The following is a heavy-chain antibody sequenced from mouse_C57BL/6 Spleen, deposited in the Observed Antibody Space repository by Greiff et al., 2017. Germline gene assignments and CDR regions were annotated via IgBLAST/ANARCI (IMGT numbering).Heavy chain of an antibody. V-gene: IGHV1-82*01. CDR2: IYPGDGDT. CDR3: GYDAGFAY. D-gene: IGHD2-12*01. CDR1: GYAFSSSW. J-gene: IGHJ3*01. Sequence: QVQLQQSGPELVKPGASVKISCKASGYAFSSSWMNWVKQRPGKGLEWIGRIYPGDGDTNYNGKFKGKATLTADKSSSTAYMQHSSLTSEDAAVYFCGYDAGFAYWGQGTLVTVSA.